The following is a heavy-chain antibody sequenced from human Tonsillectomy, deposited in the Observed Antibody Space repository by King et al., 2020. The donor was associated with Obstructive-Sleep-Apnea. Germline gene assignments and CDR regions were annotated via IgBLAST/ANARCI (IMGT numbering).Heavy chain of an antibody. Sequence: VQLVESGGGLVQPGGSLRLSCAASGFTFSSYWLNWVRQAPGKGLEWVANIKQDGSEKYYVDSVKGRFTISRDNAKNSLYLQINSLRAEDTAVYYCSRYPTRVVVVAATPYAFDIWGQGTLVTVSS. J-gene: IGHJ3*02. D-gene: IGHD2-15*01. CDR3: SRYPTRVVVVAATPYAFDI. V-gene: IGHV3-7*01. CDR2: IKQDGSEK. CDR1: GFTFSSYW.